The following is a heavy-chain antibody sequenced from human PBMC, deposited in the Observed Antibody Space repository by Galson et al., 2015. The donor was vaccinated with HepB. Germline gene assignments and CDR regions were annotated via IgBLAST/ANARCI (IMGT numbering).Heavy chain of an antibody. V-gene: IGHV1-69*13. D-gene: IGHD3-22*01. CDR1: GDTFSIYG. CDR2: IIPGLNTA. CDR3: ARKYYYDSSYYYFYYFDF. Sequence: SVKVSCKASGDTFSIYGFNWVRQAPGQGLEWMGGIIPGLNTADYAQKFQGRVKITADESTSTVYMELSSLRSDDTAVYYCARKYYYDSSYYYFYYFDFWGRGTLVTVSS. J-gene: IGHJ2*01.